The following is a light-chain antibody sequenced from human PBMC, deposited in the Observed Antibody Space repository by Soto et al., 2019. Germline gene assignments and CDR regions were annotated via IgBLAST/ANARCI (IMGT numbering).Light chain of an antibody. CDR2: GAS. CDR3: QQYGSSPLT. J-gene: IGKJ4*01. CDR1: QSVSGY. V-gene: IGKV3-20*01. Sequence: EIVLTQSPATLSLSPGERATLSCRTSQSVSGYLAWYQQKPGQAPRLLIYGASTRATGTPDRFSGSGSGTDFTLTISRLEPEDFAVYYCQQYGSSPLTFGGGTKVDIK.